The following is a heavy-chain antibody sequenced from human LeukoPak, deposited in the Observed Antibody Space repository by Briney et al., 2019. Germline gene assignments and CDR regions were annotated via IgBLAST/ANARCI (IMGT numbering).Heavy chain of an antibody. CDR1: GGSISSYY. Sequence: SETLSLTCTVSGGSISSYYWSWIRQPPGKGLEWIGYIYYSGSTNYNPSLKSRVTISVDTSKNQFSLKLSSVTAADTAVYYCARAAYYDFWSGKGAFDIWGQGTMVTVSS. J-gene: IGHJ3*02. CDR2: IYYSGST. CDR3: ARAAYYDFWSGKGAFDI. V-gene: IGHV4-59*01. D-gene: IGHD3-3*01.